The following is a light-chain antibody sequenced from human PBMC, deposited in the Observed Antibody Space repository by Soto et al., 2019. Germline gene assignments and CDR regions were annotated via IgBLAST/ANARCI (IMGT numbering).Light chain of an antibody. CDR3: CSYASSTSYV. J-gene: IGLJ1*01. Sequence: QSALTQPASVSGSPGQPITISCTGTSSDVGGYNFVSWYQQYPGKAPKLMIHDVTSRPSGVSNRFSGSKSGTTASLTISGLQAEDEADYYCCSYASSTSYVFGTGTKVTVL. CDR2: DVT. CDR1: SSDVGGYNF. V-gene: IGLV2-14*01.